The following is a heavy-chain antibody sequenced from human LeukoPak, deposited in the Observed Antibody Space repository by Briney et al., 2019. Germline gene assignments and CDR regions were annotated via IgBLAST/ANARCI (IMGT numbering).Heavy chain of an antibody. J-gene: IGHJ4*02. CDR1: GGSISSSSYY. D-gene: IGHD1-26*01. Sequence: SETLSLICTVSGGSISSSSYYWGWIRQPPGKGLEWIGSIYYSGSTYYNPSLKSRVTISVDTSKNQFSLKLSSVTAADTAVYYCARDWGSGSYFDYWGQGTLVTVSS. V-gene: IGHV4-39*07. CDR2: IYYSGST. CDR3: ARDWGSGSYFDY.